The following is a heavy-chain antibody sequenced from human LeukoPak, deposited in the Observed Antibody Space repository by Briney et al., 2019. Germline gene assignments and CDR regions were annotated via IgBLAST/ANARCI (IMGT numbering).Heavy chain of an antibody. V-gene: IGHV3-30*02. CDR2: IRFDGSNN. CDR1: GFTFSSYG. J-gene: IGHJ4*02. Sequence: GGSLRLSCAVSGFTFSSYGMRWVRQAPGRGLEWVAFIRFDGSNNYYADSVKGRFTISRDNSKNTLYLQMNRLRAEDTAVYYCVKTYYDILTGYYMDYWGQGTLVTVSS. D-gene: IGHD3-9*01. CDR3: VKTYYDILTGYYMDY.